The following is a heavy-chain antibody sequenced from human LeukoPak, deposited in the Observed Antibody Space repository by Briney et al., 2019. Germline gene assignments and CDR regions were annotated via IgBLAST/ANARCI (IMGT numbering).Heavy chain of an antibody. D-gene: IGHD3-22*01. CDR2: INHSGST. J-gene: IGHJ4*02. CDR3: ARGRRDYYDSSGHRYHFDY. CDR1: GGSFSGYY. Sequence: SETLSLTCAVYGGSFSGYYWSWIRQPPGKGLEWIGEINHSGSTNYNPSLKSRVPISVDTSKNQFSLKLSSVTAADTAVYYCARGRRDYYDSSGHRYHFDYWGQGTLVTVSS. V-gene: IGHV4-34*01.